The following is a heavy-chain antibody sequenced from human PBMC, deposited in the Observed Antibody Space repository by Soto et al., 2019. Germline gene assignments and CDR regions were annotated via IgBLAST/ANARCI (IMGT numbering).Heavy chain of an antibody. CDR1: GGTFSCYA. D-gene: IGHD5-18*01. CDR3: VSGRIQQRRDIDY. CDR2: IIPIFGTA. J-gene: IGHJ4*02. Sequence: QVQLVQSGAEVKKPGSAAKVSCKASGGTFSCYAISWMRPAPGQGHEWMGGIIPIFGTANYAQKLQGRVTITADKSTSTAYMELDSLGTEDTAGHYCVSGRIQQRRDIDYRGQGALVTVSS. V-gene: IGHV1-69*06.